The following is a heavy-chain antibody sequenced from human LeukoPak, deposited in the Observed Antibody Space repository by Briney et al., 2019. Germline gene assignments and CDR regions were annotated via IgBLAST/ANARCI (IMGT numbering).Heavy chain of an antibody. CDR2: IYYSGST. Sequence: SETLSLTCTVSGGSISSYYWSWIRQPPGRGLEWIGYIYYSGSTNYNPSLKSRVTISVDTSKNQFSLKLSSVTAADTAVYYCAREQTDYGSGSYYTDYWGQGTLVTVSS. D-gene: IGHD3-10*01. CDR1: GGSISSYY. CDR3: AREQTDYGSGSYYTDY. J-gene: IGHJ4*02. V-gene: IGHV4-59*01.